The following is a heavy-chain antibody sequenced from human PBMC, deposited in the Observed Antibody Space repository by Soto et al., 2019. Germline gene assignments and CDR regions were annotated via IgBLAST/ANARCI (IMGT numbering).Heavy chain of an antibody. D-gene: IGHD2-2*01. Sequence: GGSLRLSCAASGFTFSSYGMHWVRQAPGKGLEWVAVIWYDGSNKYYADSVKGRFTISRDNSKNTLYLQMNSLRAEDTAVYYCARDGQSCSSTSCSSDYYHGMDVWGQGTTVTVSS. CDR1: GFTFSSYG. V-gene: IGHV3-33*01. CDR2: IWYDGSNK. CDR3: ARDGQSCSSTSCSSDYYHGMDV. J-gene: IGHJ6*02.